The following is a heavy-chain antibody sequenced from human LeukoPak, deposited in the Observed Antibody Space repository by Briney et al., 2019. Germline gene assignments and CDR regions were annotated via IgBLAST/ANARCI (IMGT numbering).Heavy chain of an antibody. Sequence: SSETLSLTCTVSGGSISSSNSYWGWIRQPPGQGLEWIGTVFYSGSPYYNPSLKSRVTISMDTSKNQFSLNLTSVTAADTAVYYCARGYYDILTGYYRSEYGPIYWYFDLWGRGTLVTVSS. V-gene: IGHV4-39*07. J-gene: IGHJ2*01. D-gene: IGHD3-9*01. CDR2: VFYSGSP. CDR3: ARGYYDILTGYYRSEYGPIYWYFDL. CDR1: GGSISSSNSY.